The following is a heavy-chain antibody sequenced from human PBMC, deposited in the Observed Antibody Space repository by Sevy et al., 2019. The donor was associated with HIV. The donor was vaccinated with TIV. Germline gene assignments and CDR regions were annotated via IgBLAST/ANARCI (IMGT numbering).Heavy chain of an antibody. D-gene: IGHD3-16*01. CDR2: ISSPGGTI. CDR1: GFIFSDYP. CDR3: AREGGELAMDV. V-gene: IGHV3-11*04. J-gene: IGHJ6*03. Sequence: GGSLRLSCTASGFIFSDYPMNWIRQAPGKGLEWVSYISSPGGTIYYADFLKGRFTISRDNTKNSLYLQMNSLKPEDTAIYYCAREGGELAMDVWGKGTTVTVSS.